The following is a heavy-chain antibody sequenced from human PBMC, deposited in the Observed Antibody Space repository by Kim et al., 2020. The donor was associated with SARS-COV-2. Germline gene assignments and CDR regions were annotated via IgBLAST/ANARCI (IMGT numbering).Heavy chain of an antibody. CDR2: MYYNGRI. V-gene: IGHV4-59*08. J-gene: IGHJ3*01. CDR3: ARQGDVGRAFDV. CDR1: GASLSPYS. Sequence: SETLSLTCTLSGASLSPYSWTWLRQSPGKALEWIGYMYYNGRINYNSSLKRRLTISLDASKNQISLKFSSVTAADTAVYFCARQGDVGRAFDVWDQG.